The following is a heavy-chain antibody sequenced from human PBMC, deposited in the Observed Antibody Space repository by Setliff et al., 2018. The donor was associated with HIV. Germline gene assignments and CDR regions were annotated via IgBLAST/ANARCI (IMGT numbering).Heavy chain of an antibody. CDR2: IYPGDSDT. Sequence: PGESLKISCKGSGYSFAIYWIGWVRQMPGKGLEWMGIIYPGDSDTRYSPSFQGQVTISGDKSISTAYLHWSSLKASDTAMYYCARRLGAHYYASGSYYQYWYFDLWGRGTLVTVS. J-gene: IGHJ2*01. CDR3: ARRLGAHYYASGSYYQYWYFDL. V-gene: IGHV5-51*01. D-gene: IGHD3-10*01. CDR1: GYSFAIYW.